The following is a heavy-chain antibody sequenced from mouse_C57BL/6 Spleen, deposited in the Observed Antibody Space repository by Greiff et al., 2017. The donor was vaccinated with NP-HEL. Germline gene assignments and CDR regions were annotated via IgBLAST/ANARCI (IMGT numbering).Heavy chain of an antibody. CDR2: IDPSDSYT. CDR3: ARSFHYYGSSYLYYFDY. D-gene: IGHD1-1*01. J-gene: IGHJ2*01. CDR1: GYTFTSYW. V-gene: IGHV1-69*01. Sequence: QVQLQQPGAELVMPGASVKLSCKASGYTFTSYWMHWVKRRPGQGLEWIGEIDPSDSYTNYNQKFKGKSTLTVDKSSSTAYMQLSSLTSEDSAVYYCARSFHYYGSSYLYYFDYWGQGTTLTVSS.